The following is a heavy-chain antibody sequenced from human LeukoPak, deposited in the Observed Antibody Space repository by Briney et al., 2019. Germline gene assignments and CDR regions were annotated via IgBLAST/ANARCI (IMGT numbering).Heavy chain of an antibody. CDR3: ASTCLGSGYSGYDKFDY. Sequence: VKVSCKASGGTFSSYAISWVRQAPGQGLEWMGGIIPIFGTANYAQKFQGRVTITADESTSTAYMELSSLRSEDTAVYYCASTCLGSGYSGYDKFDYWGQGTLVTVSS. D-gene: IGHD5-12*01. V-gene: IGHV1-69*01. CDR1: GGTFSSYA. CDR2: IIPIFGTA. J-gene: IGHJ4*02.